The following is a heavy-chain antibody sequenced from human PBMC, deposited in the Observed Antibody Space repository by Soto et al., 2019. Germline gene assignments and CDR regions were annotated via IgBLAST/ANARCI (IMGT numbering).Heavy chain of an antibody. Sequence: SETLSLTCTVSGGSISTYYWSWVRQPPGKGLEWIGYVYYSGSTNYNPSLKSRVTISVDTSKNQFSLKLTSVTAADTAMYYCARGGRSAYYYYMGVWGKGTKVTVSS. J-gene: IGHJ6*03. CDR1: GGSISTYY. V-gene: IGHV4-59*01. CDR3: ARGGRSAYYYYMGV. CDR2: VYYSGST.